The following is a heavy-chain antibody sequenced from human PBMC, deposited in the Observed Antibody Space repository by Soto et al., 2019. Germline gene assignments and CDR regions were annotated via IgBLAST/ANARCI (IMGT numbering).Heavy chain of an antibody. CDR1: GYIFRNYA. CDR3: ARSSPSLDY. V-gene: IGHV1-18*04. Sequence: ASVKVSCKTSGYIFRNYAISWVRQAPGQGLEWMGWISVSNDNTDSAHALRGRLTMATDTSTSTVYLELTSLMSNDTAVYYCARSSPSLDYWGQGSLVTVSS. CDR2: ISVSNDNT. D-gene: IGHD3-10*01. J-gene: IGHJ4*02.